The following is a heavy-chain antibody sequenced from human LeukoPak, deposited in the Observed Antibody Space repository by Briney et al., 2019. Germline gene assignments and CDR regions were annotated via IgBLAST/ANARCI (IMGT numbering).Heavy chain of an antibody. V-gene: IGHV4-30-4*01. J-gene: IGHJ4*02. CDR2: IYYSGST. CDR1: GGSISSGDYY. Sequence: SQTLSLTCPVSGGSISSGDYYWSWIRQPPGKGLEWIGYIYYSGSTYYNPPLKSRVTISVDTSKNQFSLKLSSVTAADTAVYYCARESVICSSTSCYIAWGQGTLVTVSS. D-gene: IGHD2-2*02. CDR3: ARESVICSSTSCYIA.